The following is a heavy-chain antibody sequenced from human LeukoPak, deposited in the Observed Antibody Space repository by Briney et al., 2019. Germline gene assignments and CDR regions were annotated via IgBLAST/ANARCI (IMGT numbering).Heavy chain of an antibody. V-gene: IGHV4-61*02. J-gene: IGHJ5*02. Sequence: SVTLSLTCTVSGGSISTDLYYWTWIRQPAGKGLEWIGRIYSNGWTDYNPPLKSRVSISIDTSKNHFSLKMSLAAAADTALYYCARGSGWNSFDPWGQGTLVTVSS. CDR1: GGSISTDLYY. CDR3: ARGSGWNSFDP. D-gene: IGHD6-19*01. CDR2: IYSNGWT.